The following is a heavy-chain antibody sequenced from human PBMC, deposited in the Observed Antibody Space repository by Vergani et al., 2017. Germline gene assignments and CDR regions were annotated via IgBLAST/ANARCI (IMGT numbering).Heavy chain of an antibody. Sequence: QVQLQESGPGLVKPSETLSLTCTVSGGSISSYYWSWIRQPPGKGLEWIGYIYYSGSTNYNPSLKSRVTISVDTSKNQFSLKLSSVTAADTAVYYCGRGGGGGSYYYMDVWGKGTTVTVSS. J-gene: IGHJ6*03. CDR1: GGSISSYY. D-gene: IGHD3-16*01. V-gene: IGHV4-59*01. CDR3: GRGGGGGSYYYMDV. CDR2: IYYSGST.